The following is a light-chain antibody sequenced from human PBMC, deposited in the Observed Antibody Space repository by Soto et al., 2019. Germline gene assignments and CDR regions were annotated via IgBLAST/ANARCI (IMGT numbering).Light chain of an antibody. Sequence: EIVLTQPPDTLSLSPRERATHSCRVSQGVGSKYLAWFQQKPGQAPRLLIYDASNRATGIPARFSGSGSGTEFTLTISSLQPDDFAPYYCQHYNSHPKAFGQGTRLDIK. CDR3: QHYNSHPKA. J-gene: IGKJ1*01. V-gene: IGKV3D-7*01. CDR1: QGVGSKY. CDR2: DAS.